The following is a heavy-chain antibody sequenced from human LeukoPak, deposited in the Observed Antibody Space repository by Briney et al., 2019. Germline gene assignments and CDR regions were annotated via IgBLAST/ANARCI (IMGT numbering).Heavy chain of an antibody. CDR3: ARDSSSFGFDY. V-gene: IGHV3-11*04. CDR1: GFTFSNAW. J-gene: IGHJ4*02. D-gene: IGHD6-13*01. Sequence: GGSLRLSCAASGFTFSNAWMSWVRQAPGKGLEWVSYISSSGSTIYYADSVKGRFTISRDNAKNSLYLQMNSLRAEDTAVYYCARDSSSFGFDYWGQETLVTVSS. CDR2: ISSSGSTI.